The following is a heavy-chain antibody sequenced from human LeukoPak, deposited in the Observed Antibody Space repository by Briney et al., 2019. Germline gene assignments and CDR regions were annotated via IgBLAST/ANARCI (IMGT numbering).Heavy chain of an antibody. CDR2: IIGGAGGT. J-gene: IGHJ4*02. Sequence: GGSLRLSCAASGFSFSSHGMSWVRQAPGKGLEWVSGIIGGAGGTYYADSVKGRFTISRDNAKNSLYLQMNSLRAEDTAVYYCARGGIAAAVPPNLFDYWGQGTLVTVSS. D-gene: IGHD6-13*01. V-gene: IGHV3-23*01. CDR1: GFSFSSHG. CDR3: ARGGIAAAVPPNLFDY.